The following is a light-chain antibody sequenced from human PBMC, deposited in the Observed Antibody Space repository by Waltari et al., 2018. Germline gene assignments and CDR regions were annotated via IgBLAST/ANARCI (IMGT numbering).Light chain of an antibody. CDR2: DVN. J-gene: IGLJ1*01. V-gene: IGLV2-14*03. CDR3: SSYSSSNTPYV. CDR1: NSDVGAYNY. Sequence: QSVLTQPASVSGSPGQPITISCTGTNSDVGAYNYVSWYQQHPGKAPQRMIYDVNSRPSGVSSRFSGSKSGNTASLTISGLQAEDGADYYCSSYSSSNTPYVFGTGTTVTVL.